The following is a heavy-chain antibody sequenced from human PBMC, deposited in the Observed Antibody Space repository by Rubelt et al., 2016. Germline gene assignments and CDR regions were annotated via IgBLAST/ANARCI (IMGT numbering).Heavy chain of an antibody. CDR1: GGSFSGYY. J-gene: IGHJ5*02. V-gene: IGHV4-34*01. Sequence: QVQLQQWGAGLLKPSETLSLTCAVYGGSFSGYYWSWIRQPPGKGLEWIGEINHSGSTNYNPSLKSRATISVDTSKNQFSLKLSSVTAADTAVYYCARLQQLRWFDPWGQGTLVTVSS. D-gene: IGHD6-13*01. CDR2: INHSGST. CDR3: ARLQQLRWFDP.